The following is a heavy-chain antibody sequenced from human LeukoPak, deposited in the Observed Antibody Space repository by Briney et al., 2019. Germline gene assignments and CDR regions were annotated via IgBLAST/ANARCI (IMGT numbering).Heavy chain of an antibody. V-gene: IGHV5-51*01. Sequence: GESLKISCKGSGYSFTSYWIGWVRQMPGKGLEWMGSIYSGDSDTRYSPSFQGQVTISADKSMSTAYLQWSSLNASDPAMYYCAMTTPYYYGMDVWGQGTTVTVSS. CDR1: GYSFTSYW. D-gene: IGHD2-15*01. J-gene: IGHJ6*02. CDR3: AMTTPYYYGMDV. CDR2: IYSGDSDT.